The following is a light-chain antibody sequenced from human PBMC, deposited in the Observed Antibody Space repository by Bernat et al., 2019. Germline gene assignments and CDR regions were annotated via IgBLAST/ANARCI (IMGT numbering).Light chain of an antibody. Sequence: QSALTQPASVSGSPGQSITISCTGTSSDVGSYNLVSWYQQHPGKAPKLIIYEGSKRPSGVSNRFSGSKSGNTASLTISGLQAEDEADYSCCSYAGSSTWVLGGGTKLTVL. CDR3: CSYAGSSTWV. CDR1: SSDVGSYNL. V-gene: IGLV2-23*01. CDR2: EGS. J-gene: IGLJ3*02.